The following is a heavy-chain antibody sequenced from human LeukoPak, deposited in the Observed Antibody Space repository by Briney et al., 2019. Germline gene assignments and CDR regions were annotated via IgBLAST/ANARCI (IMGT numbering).Heavy chain of an antibody. CDR2: ISSSSSYI. CDR3: ARDHYYSSGTYFDH. J-gene: IGHJ4*02. CDR1: GFTFSSYS. Sequence: GGSLRLSYAASGFTFSSYSMNWVRRAPGKELEWVSCISSSSSYIYYADSVKGRFTISRDNAKNSLYLQMNSLRAEDTAVYYCARDHYYSSGTYFDHWGQGTLVTVSS. D-gene: IGHD3-10*01. V-gene: IGHV3-21*01.